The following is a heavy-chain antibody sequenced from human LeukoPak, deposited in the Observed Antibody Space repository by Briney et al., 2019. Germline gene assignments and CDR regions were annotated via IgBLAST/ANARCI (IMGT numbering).Heavy chain of an antibody. Sequence: GGSLRLSCAASGFIFSSYWMHWVRQAPGKGLVWVSRINPGGSSTTYADSVKGRFTISRDNAKNTLSLQMNSLRAEDTAVYYCARVGYNYGYDYWGQGTLVTVSS. CDR3: ARVGYNYGYDY. CDR2: INPGGSST. J-gene: IGHJ4*02. D-gene: IGHD5-18*01. V-gene: IGHV3-74*01. CDR1: GFIFSSYW.